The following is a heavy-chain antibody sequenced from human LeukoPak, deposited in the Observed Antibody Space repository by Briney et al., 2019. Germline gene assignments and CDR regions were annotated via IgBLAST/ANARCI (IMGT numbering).Heavy chain of an antibody. CDR1: GGSISGYY. CDR2: IYYSGST. CDR3: ARLASSGWSHCDY. Sequence: SETLSLTCTVSGGSISGYYWSWIRQPPGKGPEWIGYIYYSGSTNYNPSLKSRVTISVDTSKNQFSLKINSVTAADPAVYSCARLASSGWSHCDYWGQGTLVTVSS. J-gene: IGHJ4*02. V-gene: IGHV4-59*08. D-gene: IGHD6-19*01.